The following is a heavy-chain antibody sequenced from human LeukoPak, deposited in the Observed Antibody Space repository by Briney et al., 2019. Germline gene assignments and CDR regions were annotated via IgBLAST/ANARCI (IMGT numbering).Heavy chain of an antibody. Sequence: SETLSLTCTVSGGSISSGSYYWSWIRQPAGKGLEWIGRIYTSGSTNYNPSLKSRVTISVDTSKNQFSLKLSSVTAADTAAYYCARERPEVDYWGQGTLVTVSS. CDR1: GGSISSGSYY. J-gene: IGHJ4*02. V-gene: IGHV4-61*02. CDR2: IYTSGST. CDR3: ARERPEVDY.